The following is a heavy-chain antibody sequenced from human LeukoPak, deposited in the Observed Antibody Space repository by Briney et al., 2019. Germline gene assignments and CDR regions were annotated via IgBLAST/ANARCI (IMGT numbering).Heavy chain of an antibody. CDR1: GFTFSSYW. D-gene: IGHD3-16*01. CDR2: MKQDGSDK. Sequence: GGSLRLSCAASGFTFSSYWMSWVRQAPGKGLEWVANMKQDGSDKYYVDSVKGRFTISRDNAKNSLYVQMNSLRAEDTAVYYCARFSSGGPFDYWGQGTLVTVSS. J-gene: IGHJ4*02. CDR3: ARFSSGGPFDY. V-gene: IGHV3-7*01.